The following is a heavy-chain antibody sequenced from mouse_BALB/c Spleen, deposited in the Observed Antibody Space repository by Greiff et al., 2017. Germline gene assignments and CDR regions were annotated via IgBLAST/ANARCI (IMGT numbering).Heavy chain of an antibody. D-gene: IGHD1-1*01. CDR1: GFAFSSYD. Sequence: EVHLVESGGGLVKPGGSLKLSCAASGFAFSSYDMSWVRQTPEKRLEWVAYISSGGGSTYYPDTVKGRFTISRDNAKNTLYLQMSSLKSEDTAMYYWARHDGTTVGGFAYWSQGTLVTVSA. J-gene: IGHJ3*01. CDR3: ARHDGTTVGGFAY. V-gene: IGHV5-12-1*01. CDR2: ISSGGGST.